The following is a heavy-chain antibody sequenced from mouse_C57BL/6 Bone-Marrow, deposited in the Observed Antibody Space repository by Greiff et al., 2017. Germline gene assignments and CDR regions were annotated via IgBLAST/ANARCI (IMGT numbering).Heavy chain of an antibody. J-gene: IGHJ2*01. CDR1: GFTFSSYA. CDR2: ISDGGSYT. CDR3: ARDLSCYYGFDY. D-gene: IGHD1-1*01. V-gene: IGHV5-4*01. Sequence: EVKLMESGGGLVKPGGSLKLSCAASGFTFSSYAMSWVRQTPEKRLEWVATISDGGSYTYYTDTVKGRFTISRDNAKNNLYLQMSHLKSEDTAMYDCARDLSCYYGFDYWGKGTTLTVSS.